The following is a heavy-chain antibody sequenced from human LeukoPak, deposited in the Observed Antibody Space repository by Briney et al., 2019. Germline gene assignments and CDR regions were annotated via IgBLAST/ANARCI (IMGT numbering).Heavy chain of an antibody. D-gene: IGHD3-22*01. V-gene: IGHV4-59*01. J-gene: IGHJ4*02. Sequence: SETLSLTCTVSGGSISPYYWSWIRQPPGKGLEWIGYIYYSGSTNYNPSLKSRVTISLDTSKNQLSLKVSSVTAADTAVYYCARSTWLLDKWGQGTLVTVSS. CDR1: GGSISPYY. CDR2: IYYSGST. CDR3: ARSTWLLDK.